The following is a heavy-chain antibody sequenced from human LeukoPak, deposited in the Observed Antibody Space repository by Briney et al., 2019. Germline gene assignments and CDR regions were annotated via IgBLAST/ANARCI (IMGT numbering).Heavy chain of an antibody. CDR3: ARAYCSGGSCYHLFDY. D-gene: IGHD2-15*01. CDR2: INPNSGGT. V-gene: IGHV1-2*02. J-gene: IGHJ4*02. CDR1: GYTFTGYY. Sequence: ASVKVSCKASGYTFTGYYMHWVRQAPGQGLEWMGWINPNSGGTNYAQKFQGRVTMTTDTSTSTAYMELRSLRSDDTAVYYCARAYCSGGSCYHLFDYWGQGTLVTVSS.